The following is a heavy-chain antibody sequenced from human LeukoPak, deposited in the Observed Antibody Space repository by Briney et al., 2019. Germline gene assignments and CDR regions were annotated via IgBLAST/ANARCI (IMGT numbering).Heavy chain of an antibody. V-gene: IGHV4-38-2*02. D-gene: IGHD6-13*01. CDR1: GYSISSGYY. Sequence: SETLSLPCTVSGYSISSGYYWGWIRQPPGKGLEWIGSIYHSGSTYYNPSLKSRVTISVDTSKNQFSLKLSSVTAADTAVYYCARDLWVAAALEGRFDPWGQGTLVTVSS. CDR3: ARDLWVAAALEGRFDP. CDR2: IYHSGST. J-gene: IGHJ5*02.